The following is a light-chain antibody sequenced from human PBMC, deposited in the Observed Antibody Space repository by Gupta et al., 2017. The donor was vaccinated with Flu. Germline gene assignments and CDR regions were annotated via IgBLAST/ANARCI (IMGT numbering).Light chain of an antibody. J-gene: IGLJ3*02. V-gene: IGLV6-57*01. CDR1: SGSIASNY. Sequence: SPGKTVTISCTRSSGSIASNYVQWYQQRPGTSPTAVIFEDNQRPSGVPDRFSGSIDSSSNSASLTISGLKTEDEADYYCQSFVVFGGGTKLTVV. CDR2: EDN. CDR3: QSFVV.